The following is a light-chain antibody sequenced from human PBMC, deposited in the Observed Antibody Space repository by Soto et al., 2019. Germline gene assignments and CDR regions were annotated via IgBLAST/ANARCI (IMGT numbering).Light chain of an antibody. J-gene: IGKJ4*01. Sequence: ETVMTQSPVTLSLSPGDRATLSCRASHSVRSNLAWYKQKPGQPPRLLIYAASTRATGIPGRFSGSGSGTEFTLISSSLQSEDDAVYSCQQYNDWTPITFGGGPKLENK. CDR3: QQYNDWTPIT. V-gene: IGKV3-15*01. CDR2: AAS. CDR1: HSVRSN.